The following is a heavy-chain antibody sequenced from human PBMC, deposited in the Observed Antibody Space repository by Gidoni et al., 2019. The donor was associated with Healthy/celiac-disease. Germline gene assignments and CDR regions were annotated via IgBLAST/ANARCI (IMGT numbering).Heavy chain of an antibody. D-gene: IGHD2-2*01. CDR1: GYTFTGYY. CDR3: ASNTIVVVPAAMPETYYYYYYGMDV. Sequence: QVQLVQSGAEVKKPGASVKVSCKASGYTFTGYYMHWVRQAPGQGLEWMGRINPNSGGTNYAQKFQGRVTMTRDTSISTAYMELSRLRSDDTAVYYCASNTIVVVPAAMPETYYYYYYGMDVWGQGTTVTVSS. CDR2: INPNSGGT. V-gene: IGHV1-2*06. J-gene: IGHJ6*02.